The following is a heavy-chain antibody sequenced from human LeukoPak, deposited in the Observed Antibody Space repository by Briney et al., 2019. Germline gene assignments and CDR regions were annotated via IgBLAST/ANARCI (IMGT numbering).Heavy chain of an antibody. J-gene: IGHJ6*02. CDR1: GGSISSYY. V-gene: IGHV4-59*01. Sequence: SETLSLTCTVSGGSISSYYWSWIRQPPRKGLEWIGYIYYSGSTNYNPSLKSRVTISVDTSKNQFSLKLSSVTAADTAVYYCARVLGSSATWTDYYYGMDVWGQGTTVTVSS. D-gene: IGHD2-2*01. CDR3: ARVLGSSATWTDYYYGMDV. CDR2: IYYSGST.